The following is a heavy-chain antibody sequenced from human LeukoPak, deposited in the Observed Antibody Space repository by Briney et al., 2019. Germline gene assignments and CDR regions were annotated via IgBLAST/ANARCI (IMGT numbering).Heavy chain of an antibody. CDR1: GFTFSSAA. D-gene: IGHD3-10*01. V-gene: IGHV3-23*01. CDR2: IGSSGGST. J-gene: IGHJ4*02. CDR3: AKASSLLWFGESPADY. Sequence: AGGSLRLSCAASGFTFSSAAMTWVRQAPGKGLEWVSLIGSSGGSTYYADSVKGRFTISRDNSKNTLYLQMNSLRAEDTAVYYCAKASSLLWFGESPADYWGQGTLVTVSS.